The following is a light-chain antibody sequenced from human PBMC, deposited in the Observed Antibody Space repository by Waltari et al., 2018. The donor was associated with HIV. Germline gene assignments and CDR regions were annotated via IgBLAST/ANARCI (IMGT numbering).Light chain of an antibody. CDR3: YSTDNSGHHRV. CDR2: EYS. Sequence: SYELTQPPSVAVSPGQTARITCTGDALPKKYASWYQQKSGQAPVLVIYEYSKRPSGFPERFSGSSSGTTATLTISGAQVEDEADYYCYSTDNSGHHRVFGTGTKLTVL. J-gene: IGLJ2*01. V-gene: IGLV3-10*01. CDR1: ALPKKY.